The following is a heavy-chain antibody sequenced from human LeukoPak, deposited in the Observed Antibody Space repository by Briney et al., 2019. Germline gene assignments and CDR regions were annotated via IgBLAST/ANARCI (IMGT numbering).Heavy chain of an antibody. V-gene: IGHV3-7*01. J-gene: IGHJ6*03. CDR2: IKQDGSEK. D-gene: IGHD4-11*01. CDR3: TRVEETATTAAIIRKYSYYYYYMDV. Sequence: WGSLRLSCAASGFTFSTYRMSWVRQAPGKGLEWVANIKQDGSEKHHVDSVKGRFTISRDNAKNSLYLQMSSLRAEDTAVYYCTRVEETATTAAIIRKYSYYYYYMDVWGKGNTVTVSS. CDR1: GFTFSTYR.